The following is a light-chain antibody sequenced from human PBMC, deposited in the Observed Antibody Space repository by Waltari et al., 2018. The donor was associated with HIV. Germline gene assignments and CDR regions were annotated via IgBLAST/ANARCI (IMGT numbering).Light chain of an antibody. V-gene: IGLV1-44*01. Sequence: QSVLTQPPSASGTPGQRVTISCSGRNSNIGSNSVNWYQQVPGTAPKLLIYSNNQRPSGVADRVSGAKSSNSASLAIGWLRSEDEADYYCAAWDDSRNGEVIFGGGTKLTVL. CDR3: AAWDDSRNGEVI. CDR1: NSNIGSNS. J-gene: IGLJ2*01. CDR2: SNN.